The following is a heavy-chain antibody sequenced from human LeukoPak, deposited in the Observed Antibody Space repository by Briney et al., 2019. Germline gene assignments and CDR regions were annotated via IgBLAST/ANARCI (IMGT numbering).Heavy chain of an antibody. J-gene: IGHJ6*03. CDR3: ARMTVTLSNLSWYYYYYMDV. V-gene: IGHV1-18*01. Sequence: ASVKVSCKASGYTFTSYGISGVRQARGQGLEGMGWISAYNGNTNYAQKLQGRATMTTDTSTSTAYMELRSLRSDDTAVYYCARMTVTLSNLSWYYYYYMDVWGKGTTVTVSS. CDR2: ISAYNGNT. CDR1: GYTFTSYG. D-gene: IGHD4-17*01.